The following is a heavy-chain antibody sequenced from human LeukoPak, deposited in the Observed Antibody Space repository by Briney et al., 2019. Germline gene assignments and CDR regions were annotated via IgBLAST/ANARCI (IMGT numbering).Heavy chain of an antibody. CDR2: IRGDGGTT. D-gene: IGHD6-13*01. V-gene: IGHV3-74*01. CDR3: AKDHPSSSWYGGMDV. J-gene: IGHJ6*02. CDR1: GFTFSSYW. Sequence: GGSLRLSCEASGFTFSSYWMHWVRQAPGKGPVWVSRIRGDGGTTNYADSVKGRFTISRDNSKNTLYLQMNSLRAEDTAVYYCAKDHPSSSWYGGMDVWGQGTTVTVSS.